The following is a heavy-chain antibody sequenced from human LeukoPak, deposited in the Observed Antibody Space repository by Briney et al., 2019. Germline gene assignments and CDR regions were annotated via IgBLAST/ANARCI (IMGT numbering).Heavy chain of an antibody. V-gene: IGHV4-34*01. CDR1: GGSLSGYY. CDR3: ARLTTVTTNGTYYFDY. CDR2: INHSGST. D-gene: IGHD4-17*01. Sequence: SETLSLTCAVYGGSLSGYYWNWIRQPPGKGLEWIGEINHSGSTNYNPSLKSRVTLSVDTSKNQFSLKLSSVTAADTAVYYCARLTTVTTNGTYYFDYWGQGTLVTVPS. J-gene: IGHJ4*02.